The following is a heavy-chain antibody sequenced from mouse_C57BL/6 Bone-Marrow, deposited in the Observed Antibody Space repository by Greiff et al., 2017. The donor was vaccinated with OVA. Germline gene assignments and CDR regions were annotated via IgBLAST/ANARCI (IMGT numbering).Heavy chain of an antibody. V-gene: IGHV1-61*01. D-gene: IGHD3-2*02. CDR2: IYPSDSET. CDR3: ARGGQRRLRLAY. Sequence: QVQLQQPGAELVRPGSSVKLSCKASGYTFTSYWMDWVKQRPGQGLEWIGNIYPSDSETHYNQKFKDKATLTVDKSSSTAYMQLSSLTSEDSAVYYCARGGQRRLRLAYWGQGTLVTVSA. CDR1: GYTFTSYW. J-gene: IGHJ3*01.